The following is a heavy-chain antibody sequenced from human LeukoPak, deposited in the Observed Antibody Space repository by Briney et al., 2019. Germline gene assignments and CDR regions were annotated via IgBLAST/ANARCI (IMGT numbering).Heavy chain of an antibody. J-gene: IGHJ6*02. CDR2: ISSNGGST. CDR1: GFTFSSYA. D-gene: IGHD3-10*01. CDR3: VRYGSGSYYHHYYYGMDV. Sequence: GGSLRLSCSASGFTFSSYAMHWVRQAPGKGLEYVSAISSNGGSTYYADSVKGRFTISRDNSKNTLYLRMSSLRAEDTAVYYCVRYGSGSYYHHYYYGMDVWGQGTTVTVSS. V-gene: IGHV3-64D*06.